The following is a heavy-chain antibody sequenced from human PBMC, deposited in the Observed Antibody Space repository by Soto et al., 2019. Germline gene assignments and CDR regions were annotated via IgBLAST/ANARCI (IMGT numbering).Heavy chain of an antibody. Sequence: GGSLRLSCAASGFTFTFSSYWMHWVRQAPGKGLVWVSRINSDGSSITYEDSVKGRFTISRDNAKNTLYLQMNSLRAEDTAVYYCSRDHSFYDFWGESYHDAFDIWGQGTMVTVSS. D-gene: IGHD3-3*01. V-gene: IGHV3-74*01. J-gene: IGHJ3*02. CDR1: GFTFTFSSYW. CDR2: INSDGSSI. CDR3: SRDHSFYDFWGESYHDAFDI.